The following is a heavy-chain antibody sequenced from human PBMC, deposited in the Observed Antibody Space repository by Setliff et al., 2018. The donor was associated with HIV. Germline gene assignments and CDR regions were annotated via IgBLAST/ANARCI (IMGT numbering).Heavy chain of an antibody. Sequence: ASVKVSCKASGYSFTTSGVSWVRQAPGQGLEWMGWINAGNGNTKYSQKFQGRVTITRDTSASTAYMELSSLRSEDTALYYCARKPTGSPSDYWGQGTLVTVSS. CDR3: ARKPTGSPSDY. D-gene: IGHD2-2*01. V-gene: IGHV1-3*01. CDR1: GYSFTTSG. J-gene: IGHJ4*02. CDR2: INAGNGNT.